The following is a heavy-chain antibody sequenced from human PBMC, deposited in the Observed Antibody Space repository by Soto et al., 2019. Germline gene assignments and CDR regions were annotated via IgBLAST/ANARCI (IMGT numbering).Heavy chain of an antibody. CDR3: AKDRAAGGYGLGDV. Sequence: QVQLVESGGGVVQPGRSLRLSCVVSGFTFSNYGMHWVRQAPGKGLEWVAVISYDGSNKYHADSVKGRFTISRDNSKDTLYLQMNGLRAEDTAVYYCAKDRAAGGYGLGDVWGQGTTVTVSS. D-gene: IGHD5-12*01. CDR1: GFTFSNYG. V-gene: IGHV3-30*18. CDR2: ISYDGSNK. J-gene: IGHJ6*02.